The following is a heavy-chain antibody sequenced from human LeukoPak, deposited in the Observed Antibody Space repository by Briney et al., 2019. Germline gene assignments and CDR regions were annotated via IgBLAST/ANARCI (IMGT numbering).Heavy chain of an antibody. CDR1: GFTFSSYA. V-gene: IGHV3-23*01. D-gene: IGHD6-13*01. J-gene: IGHJ2*01. CDR2: ISGSGGSA. CDR3: AKGPNSSSWYRNWYFDL. Sequence: GGSLRLSCAASGFTFSSYAMSWVRQAPGKGLEWVSAISGSGGSAYYADSVKGRFTISRDNAKNSLYLQMNSLRAEDTALYYCAKGPNSSSWYRNWYFDLWGRGTLVTVSS.